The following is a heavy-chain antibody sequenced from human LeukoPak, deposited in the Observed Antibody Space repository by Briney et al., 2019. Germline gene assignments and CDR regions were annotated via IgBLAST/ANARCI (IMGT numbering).Heavy chain of an antibody. J-gene: IGHJ4*02. D-gene: IGHD4-17*01. V-gene: IGHV3-30*03. Sequence: PGRSLRLSCAASGFTFSNYGMHWVRQAPGKGLEWVAAISRDGHETFYADSVKGRFTFSRDSSKNMLYLQMNSLRHDDTAVYYCARDHGGLDGDGLDYWGQGTLVTVSS. CDR3: ARDHGGLDGDGLDY. CDR1: GFTFSNYG. CDR2: ISRDGHET.